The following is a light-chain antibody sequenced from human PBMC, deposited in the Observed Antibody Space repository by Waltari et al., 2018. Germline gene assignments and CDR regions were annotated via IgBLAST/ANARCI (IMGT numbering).Light chain of an antibody. CDR1: SLRRTY. J-gene: IGLJ1*01. CDR3: NSRDSSGSHYV. V-gene: IGLV3-19*01. CDR2: GRN. Sequence: SSELTQDPAVSVALGQTVRITCQGDSLRRTYASWYQQKSGQAPVLVIYGRNNRPPGIPDRFSGSSSGNSASLTITGAQAEDEADYYCNSRDSSGSHYVFGAGTKVTVL.